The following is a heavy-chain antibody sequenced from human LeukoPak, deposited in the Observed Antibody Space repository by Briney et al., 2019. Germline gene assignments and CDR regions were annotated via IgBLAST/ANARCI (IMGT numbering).Heavy chain of an antibody. CDR3: ARVAYSSNWYIDY. V-gene: IGHV3-33*05. CDR2: ESHDGSTA. CDR1: AFTCTNYG. Sequence: PGRSLRLSCAASAFTCTNYGMQWVRQAPGKRLEWVSVESHDGSTAFYADSVKGRYTISRDNAKNTLYLQMNSLRAEDTAIYYCARVAYSSNWYIDYWGQGTLVAVSS. J-gene: IGHJ4*02. D-gene: IGHD6-13*01.